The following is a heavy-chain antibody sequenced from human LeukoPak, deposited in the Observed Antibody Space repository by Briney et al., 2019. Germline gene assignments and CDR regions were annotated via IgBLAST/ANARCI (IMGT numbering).Heavy chain of an antibody. Sequence: GASVKVSCKASGYTFTDYYMHWVRQAPGQGLEWMAWINPNTGGTNYAQKFQGRVTMTRDTSISTAYMELSRLRSDDTAVYYCARANYGVSQWLVQYNWFDPWGQGTLVTVSS. V-gene: IGHV1-2*02. J-gene: IGHJ5*02. D-gene: IGHD6-19*01. CDR1: GYTFTDYY. CDR2: INPNTGGT. CDR3: ARANYGVSQWLVQYNWFDP.